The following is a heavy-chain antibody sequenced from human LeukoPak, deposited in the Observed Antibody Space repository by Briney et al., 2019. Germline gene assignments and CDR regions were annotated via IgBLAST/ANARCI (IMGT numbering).Heavy chain of an antibody. Sequence: ASVKVSCKASGYTFTGYYMHWVRQAPGQGLEWMGWINLNSGGTNYAQKFQGRVTMTRDTSISTAYMELSRLRSDDTAVYYCARVTTVTYDAFDIWGQGTMVTVSS. V-gene: IGHV1-2*02. CDR1: GYTFTGYY. J-gene: IGHJ3*02. CDR2: INLNSGGT. CDR3: ARVTTVTYDAFDI. D-gene: IGHD4-17*01.